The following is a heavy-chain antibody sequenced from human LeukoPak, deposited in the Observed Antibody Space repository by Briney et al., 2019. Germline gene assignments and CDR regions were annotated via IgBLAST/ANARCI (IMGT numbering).Heavy chain of an antibody. J-gene: IGHJ4*02. CDR3: VRGTGY. Sequence: PGGSLRLSCSVSGFTFSTYVMHWVRQAPGKGLEYVSAISSNGDNTYYAGSVKGRFTISRDNSKNTLYLQMSSLRADDTAVYYCVRGTGYWGQETLVTVSS. CDR2: ISSNGDNT. V-gene: IGHV3-64D*06. CDR1: GFTFSTYV.